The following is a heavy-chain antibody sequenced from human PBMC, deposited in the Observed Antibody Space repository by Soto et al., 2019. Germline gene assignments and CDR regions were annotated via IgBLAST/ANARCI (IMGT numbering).Heavy chain of an antibody. V-gene: IGHV1-8*01. CDR2: MNPNSGNT. J-gene: IGHJ4*02. D-gene: IGHD3-3*01. Sequence: ASVKVSCKASGYTFTSYDINWVRQATGQGLEWMGWMNPNSGNTGYAQKFQGRVTMTRNTSISTAYMELSSLRSEDTAVYYCARGVYYDFWSGYKRFDYWGQGTLVTVSS. CDR3: ARGVYYDFWSGYKRFDY. CDR1: GYTFTSYD.